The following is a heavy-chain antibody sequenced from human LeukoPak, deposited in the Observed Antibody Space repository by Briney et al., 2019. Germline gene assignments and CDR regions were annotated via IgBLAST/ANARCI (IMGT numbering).Heavy chain of an antibody. J-gene: IGHJ4*01. D-gene: IGHD6-6*01. CDR3: ARYSSSSGGASYYLDY. V-gene: IGHV3-21*01. CDR2: ISSSSSYI. CDR1: GFTFSSYS. Sequence: GGSLRLSCAASGFTFSSYSMNWVRQAPGKGLEWVSSISSSSSYIYYADSVKGRFTISRDNAKNTLLLQINGLRAEDTAVYYCARYSSSSGGASYYLDYWGHGTLVTVSS.